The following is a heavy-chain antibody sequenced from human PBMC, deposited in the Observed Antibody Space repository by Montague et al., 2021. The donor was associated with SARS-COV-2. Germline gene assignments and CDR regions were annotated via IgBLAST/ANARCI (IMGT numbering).Heavy chain of an antibody. CDR2: LYHSWTT. CDR3: ATDDEPDRPADFDY. CDR1: LLSRSSYT. D-gene: IGHD1-14*01. J-gene: IGHJ4*02. Sequence: SETLSLTCAVDLLSRSSYTQARIRKAHGWTPVSFVHLYHSWTTDYNPSLRSRVTISMDTSRNQFSLKLKSVTTADTATYYCATDDEPDRPADFDYWGRGILVTVSS. V-gene: IGHV4-59*01.